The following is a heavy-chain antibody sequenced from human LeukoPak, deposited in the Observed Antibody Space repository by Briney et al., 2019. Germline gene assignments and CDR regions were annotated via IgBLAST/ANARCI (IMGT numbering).Heavy chain of an antibody. Sequence: SETLSLTCTVPGGSISSGDYYWSWIRQPPGKGLEWIGYIYYWGSTYYNPSLKSRVTISVDTSKNQFSLKLSSVTAADTAVYYCATLRVATPYYFDYWGQGTLVTVSS. J-gene: IGHJ4*02. CDR3: ATLRVATPYYFDY. V-gene: IGHV4-30-4*08. CDR1: GGSISSGDYY. D-gene: IGHD5-12*01. CDR2: IYYWGST.